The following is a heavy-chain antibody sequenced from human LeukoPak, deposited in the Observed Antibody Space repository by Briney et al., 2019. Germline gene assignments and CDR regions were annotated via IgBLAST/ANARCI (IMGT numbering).Heavy chain of an antibody. V-gene: IGHV4-34*01. CDR2: INHSGST. D-gene: IGHD3-10*01. Sequence: SETLSLTCAVYGGSFSSYYWSWIRQPPGKGLEWIGEINHSGSTNYNPSLKSRVTISVDTSKNQFSLKLSSVTAADTAVYYCARGRYYYGSGSRYFDYWGQGTLVTVSS. CDR3: ARGRYYYGSGSRYFDY. J-gene: IGHJ4*02. CDR1: GGSFSSYY.